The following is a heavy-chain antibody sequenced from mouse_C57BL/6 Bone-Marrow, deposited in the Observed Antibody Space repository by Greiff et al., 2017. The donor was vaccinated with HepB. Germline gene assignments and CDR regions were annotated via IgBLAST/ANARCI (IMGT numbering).Heavy chain of an antibody. Sequence: VQLKESGPALVKPGASVEISCKASGYAFSSSWMNWVKQRPGKGLEWIGRIYPGDGDTNYNGKFKGKATLTAEKSSSTAYMQLSSLTSEDSAVYVCARSGGKGGFAYWGQGTLVTVSA. V-gene: IGHV1-82*01. CDR1: GYAFSSSW. J-gene: IGHJ3*01. D-gene: IGHD3-1*01. CDR2: IYPGDGDT. CDR3: ARSGGKGGFAY.